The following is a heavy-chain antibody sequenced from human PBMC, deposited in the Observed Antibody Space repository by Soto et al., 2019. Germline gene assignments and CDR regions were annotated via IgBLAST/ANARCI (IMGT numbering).Heavy chain of an antibody. CDR3: ARHPKSTISFDP. CDR2: IYYSGST. D-gene: IGHD3-3*01. Sequence: QVQLQESGPGLVKPSQTLSLTCTVSGGSISSGDYYWSWIRQPPGKGLEWIGYIYYSGSTYYNPSLKSRVTIPVDTSKNQSSLKLSSVTAADTAVYYCARHPKSTISFDPGGKGTLVTVSS. V-gene: IGHV4-30-4*01. J-gene: IGHJ5*02. CDR1: GGSISSGDYY.